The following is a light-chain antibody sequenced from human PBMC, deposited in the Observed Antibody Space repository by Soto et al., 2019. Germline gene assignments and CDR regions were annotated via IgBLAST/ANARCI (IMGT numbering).Light chain of an antibody. V-gene: IGLV2-14*01. CDR2: EVT. J-gene: IGLJ2*01. CDR3: SSYTTSTTRII. Sequence: QSALTQPASVSGSPGQSITISCTGTSSDVGGYAYVSWYQQYPGKAPKLVISEVTNRPSGISHRFSGSRSGNTASLTISGLQADDEADYYCSSYTTSTTRIIFGGGTKLTVL. CDR1: SSDVGGYAY.